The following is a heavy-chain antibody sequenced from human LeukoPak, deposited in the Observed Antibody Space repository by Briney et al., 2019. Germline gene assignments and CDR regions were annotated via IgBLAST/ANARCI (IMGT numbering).Heavy chain of an antibody. CDR2: IYSGGST. J-gene: IGHJ4*02. CDR3: TRGGGGSFPHY. V-gene: IGHV3-53*01. Sequence: GGSLRLSCAASGFTVSSNFLSWVRQPPGKGLEWVSDIYSGGSTYYADSVKGRFTISRDNSRNTLYLQMNSLRAEDTAVYYCTRGGGGSFPHYWGQGTLVTVSS. CDR1: GFTVSSNF. D-gene: IGHD2-21*01.